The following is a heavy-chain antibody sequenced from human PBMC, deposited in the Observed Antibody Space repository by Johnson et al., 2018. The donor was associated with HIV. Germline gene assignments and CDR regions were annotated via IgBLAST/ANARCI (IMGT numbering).Heavy chain of an antibody. D-gene: IGHD3-10*01. CDR2: ISTSGSSI. Sequence: QVQVVESGGGLVKPGGSLRLSCAASGFTFSDYYMSWIRQAPGKGLEWVSYISTSGSSIYYADSVKGRFTISRDNSKKTLYLQMNSLRAEDMAVYYCARGTYYYGSGNAFDMWGQGTMVTVPS. CDR3: ARGTYYYGSGNAFDM. CDR1: GFTFSDYY. V-gene: IGHV3-11*04. J-gene: IGHJ3*02.